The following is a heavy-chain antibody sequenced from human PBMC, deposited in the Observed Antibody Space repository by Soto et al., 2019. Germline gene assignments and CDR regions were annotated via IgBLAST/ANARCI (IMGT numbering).Heavy chain of an antibody. J-gene: IGHJ4*02. CDR2: IYTSGST. V-gene: IGHV4-4*07. D-gene: IGHD1-26*01. Sequence: QVQLQESGPRLVKPSETLSLTCTVSGDSMSKYYWSWIRQPAGKGLEWIGRIYTSGSTNYNPSLKSRVNMSIDTSNNHFSLNLKSVTAADAAVYYCARTVGAAYYFDFWCQGALVTVSS. CDR1: GDSMSKYY. CDR3: ARTVGAAYYFDF.